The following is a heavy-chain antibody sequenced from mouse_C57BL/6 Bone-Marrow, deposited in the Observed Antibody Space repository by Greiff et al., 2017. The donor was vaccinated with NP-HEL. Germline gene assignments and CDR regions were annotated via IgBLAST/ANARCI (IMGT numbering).Heavy chain of an antibody. V-gene: IGHV1-9*01. D-gene: IGHD2-5*01. CDR2: ILPGSGST. CDR1: GYTFTGYW. Sequence: QVQLQQSGAELMKPGASVKLSCKATGYTFTGYWIEWVKQRPGHGLEWIGEILPGSGSTNYNEKFKGKATFTADTSSNTAYMHLSSLTTEDSAIYYCARDSNYVNWYFDVWGTGTTVTVSS. J-gene: IGHJ1*03. CDR3: ARDSNYVNWYFDV.